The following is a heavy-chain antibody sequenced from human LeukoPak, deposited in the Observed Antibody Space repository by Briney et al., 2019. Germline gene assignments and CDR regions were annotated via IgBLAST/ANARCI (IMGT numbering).Heavy chain of an antibody. J-gene: IGHJ6*03. CDR3: ASSRVRGVISYMDV. CDR2: INPNSGGT. Sequence: ASVKVSCKASGYTFTGYYMHWVRQAPGQGLEWTGRINPNSGGTNYAQKFQGRVTMTRDTSISTAYMELSRLRSDDTAVYYCASSRVRGVISYMDVWGKGTTVTVSS. D-gene: IGHD3-10*01. V-gene: IGHV1-2*06. CDR1: GYTFTGYY.